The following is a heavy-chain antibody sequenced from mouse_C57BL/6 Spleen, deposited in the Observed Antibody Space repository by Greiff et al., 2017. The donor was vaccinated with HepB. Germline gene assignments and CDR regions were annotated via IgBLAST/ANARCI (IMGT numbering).Heavy chain of an antibody. J-gene: IGHJ4*01. Sequence: VQLQQSGAELARPGASVKMSCKASGYTFTSYTMHWVKQRPGQGLEWIGYINPSSGYTKYNQKFKDKATLTADKSSSTAYMQLSSLTSGDSAVYYCARPCEYYAMDYWGQGASVTVSS. CDR1: GYTFTSYT. V-gene: IGHV1-4*01. CDR2: INPSSGYT. CDR3: ARPCEYYAMDY.